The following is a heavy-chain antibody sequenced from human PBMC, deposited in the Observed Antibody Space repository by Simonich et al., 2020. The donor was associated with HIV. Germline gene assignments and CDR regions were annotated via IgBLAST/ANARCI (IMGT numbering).Heavy chain of an antibody. CDR3: ARDCRIIGTDYYYYYYMDV. J-gene: IGHJ6*03. D-gene: IGHD1-20*01. Sequence: EVQLVESGGGLVQPGGSLRLSCAASGFTFSSYSMNWVRQALGKGVRWVVSISSSSSYIYYADSVKGRFTISRDNAKNSLYLQMNSLRAEDTAVYYCARDCRIIGTDYYYYYYMDVWGKGTTVTVSS. V-gene: IGHV3-21*01. CDR1: GFTFSSYS. CDR2: ISSSSSYI.